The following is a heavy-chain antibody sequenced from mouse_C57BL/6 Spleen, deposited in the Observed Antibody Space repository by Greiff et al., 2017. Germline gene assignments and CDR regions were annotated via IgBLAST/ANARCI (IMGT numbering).Heavy chain of an antibody. V-gene: IGHV1-39*01. CDR1: GYSFTDYN. Sequence: VHVKQSGPELVKPGASVKISCKASGYSFTDYNMNWVKQSNGKSLEWIGVINPNYGTTSYNQKFKGKATLTVDQSSSTAYMQLNSLTSEDSAVYDCASRYYYGNYDYAMDYWGQGTSVTVSS. D-gene: IGHD2-1*01. CDR3: ASRYYYGNYDYAMDY. J-gene: IGHJ4*01. CDR2: INPNYGTT.